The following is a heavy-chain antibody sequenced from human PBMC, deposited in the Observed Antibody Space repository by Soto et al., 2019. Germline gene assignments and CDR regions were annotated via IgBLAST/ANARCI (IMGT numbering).Heavy chain of an antibody. CDR3: ARCRGWPTYYFDY. CDR2: LYYTGST. Sequence: QVQLQESGPGLVKPSQTLSLTCSVSGGSISRGGYYWSWIRQHPGKGLEWIGYLYYTGSTSYNPSLKSRLTLSVDTSTHQFSLKLSSVTAADTAVYYCARCRGWPTYYFDYWGQGTLVTVSS. J-gene: IGHJ4*02. CDR1: GGSISRGGYY. V-gene: IGHV4-31*03. D-gene: IGHD3-10*01.